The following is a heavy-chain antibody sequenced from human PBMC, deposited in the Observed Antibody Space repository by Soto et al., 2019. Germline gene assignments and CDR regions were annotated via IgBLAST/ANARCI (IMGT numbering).Heavy chain of an antibody. V-gene: IGHV1-69*04. CDR1: GCFNSVKT. CDR2: IIPLVHII. J-gene: IGHJ3*01. D-gene: IGHD3-22*01. CDR3: ARERRRDDSNTFDALDV. Sequence: SVKVSCKASGCFNSVKTISWVRQAPGQGLEWMGRIIPLVHIINNAQKFQGRVAISADKSTSTAYMELSSLKSDDTAIYFCARERRRDDSNTFDALDVWGQGTMVTVS.